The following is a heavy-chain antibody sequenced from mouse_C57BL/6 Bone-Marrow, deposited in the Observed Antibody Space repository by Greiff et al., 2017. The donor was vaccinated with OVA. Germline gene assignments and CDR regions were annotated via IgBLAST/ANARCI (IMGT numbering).Heavy chain of an antibody. CDR2: IYPRSGNT. Sequence: QVQLKESGAELARPGASVKLSCKASGYTFTSYGISWVKQRTGQGLEWIGEIYPRSGNTYYNEKFKGKATLTADKSSSTAYMELRSLTSEDSAVYFCARGDYSNPYFDYWGQGTTLTVSS. J-gene: IGHJ2*01. V-gene: IGHV1-81*01. CDR3: ARGDYSNPYFDY. D-gene: IGHD2-5*01. CDR1: GYTFTSYG.